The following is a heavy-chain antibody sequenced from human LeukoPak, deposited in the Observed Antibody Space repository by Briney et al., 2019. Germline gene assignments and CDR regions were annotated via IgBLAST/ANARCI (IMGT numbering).Heavy chain of an antibody. V-gene: IGHV4-34*01. Sequence: SETLSLTCAVSGGSFSGYYWSWIRQPPGKGLEWIGEINHSGSTNYNPSLKSRGTISVDTSKNQFSLKLSSVTAADTAVYYCARLTHRAYYYGSGSYYKVFDYWGQGTLVTVSS. CDR1: GGSFSGYY. J-gene: IGHJ4*02. CDR2: INHSGST. D-gene: IGHD3-10*01. CDR3: ARLTHRAYYYGSGSYYKVFDY.